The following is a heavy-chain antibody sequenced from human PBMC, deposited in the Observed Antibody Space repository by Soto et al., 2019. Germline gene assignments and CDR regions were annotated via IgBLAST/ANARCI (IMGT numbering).Heavy chain of an antibody. D-gene: IGHD3-22*01. Sequence: EVQLVESGGGLVKPGGSLRLSCAASGFTFSSYSMNWVRQAPGKGLEWVSSISSSSSYIYYADSVKGRFTISRDNAKKSLYLQMNSLRAEDTAVYYCARSENNYDSSGYYDDAFDIWGQGTMVTVSS. V-gene: IGHV3-21*01. CDR2: ISSSSSYI. CDR1: GFTFSSYS. CDR3: ARSENNYDSSGYYDDAFDI. J-gene: IGHJ3*02.